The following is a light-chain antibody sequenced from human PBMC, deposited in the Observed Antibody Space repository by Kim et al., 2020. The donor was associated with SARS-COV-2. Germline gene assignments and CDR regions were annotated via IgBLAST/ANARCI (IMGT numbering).Light chain of an antibody. CDR2: GYN. CDR1: LSNVGRNT. J-gene: IGLJ2*01. V-gene: IGLV1-44*01. Sequence: GQRVTISFSGSLSNVGRNTVNWYQQLPGTAPKLLIFGYNQRPSGVPDRFSGSKSGTSASLAISGLQSEDEADYYCAAWDDNLNGVGFGGGTQLTVL. CDR3: AAWDDNLNGVG.